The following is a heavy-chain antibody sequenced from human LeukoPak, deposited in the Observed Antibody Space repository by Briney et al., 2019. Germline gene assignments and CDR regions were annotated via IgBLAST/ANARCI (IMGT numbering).Heavy chain of an antibody. CDR1: GYSISSGYY. CDR2: IYHSGST. Sequence: PSETLSLTCTVSGYSISSGYYWGWIRQPPGKGLEWIGSIYHSGSTYYNPSLKSRVTISVDTSKNQFSLKLSSVTAADTAVYYCARVPAVGTYCGGDCWDYFDYWGQGTLVTVSS. D-gene: IGHD2-21*02. CDR3: ARVPAVGTYCGGDCWDYFDY. V-gene: IGHV4-38-2*02. J-gene: IGHJ4*02.